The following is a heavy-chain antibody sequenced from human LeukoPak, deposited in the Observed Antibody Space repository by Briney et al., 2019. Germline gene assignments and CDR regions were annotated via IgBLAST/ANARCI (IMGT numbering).Heavy chain of an antibody. CDR2: ISHTGLT. CDR3: ARVPDITARPCDT. Sequence: SETLSLTCAVYGGSFSGYYWTLIRQTPGKGLEWIGEISHTGLTSSNPSLKSRVTIFVDSSKKQFSLRMTSVTAADTGVYYCARVPDITARPCDTWGPGTLVTVSS. V-gene: IGHV4-34*01. D-gene: IGHD1-1*01. J-gene: IGHJ5*02. CDR1: GGSFSGYY.